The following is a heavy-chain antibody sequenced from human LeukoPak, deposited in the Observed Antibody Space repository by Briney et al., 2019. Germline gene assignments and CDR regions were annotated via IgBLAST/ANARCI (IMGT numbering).Heavy chain of an antibody. CDR2: IYYSGST. D-gene: IGHD2-2*02. Sequence: SETLSLTCTVSGGSISSYYWSWIRQPPGKGLECIGYIYYSGSTNYNPSLNSRVTISVDTSKNQFSLKLSSVTAADTAVYYCARGSVYLEYYFDYWGQGTLVTVSS. V-gene: IGHV4-59*01. CDR1: GGSISSYY. J-gene: IGHJ4*02. CDR3: ARGSVYLEYYFDY.